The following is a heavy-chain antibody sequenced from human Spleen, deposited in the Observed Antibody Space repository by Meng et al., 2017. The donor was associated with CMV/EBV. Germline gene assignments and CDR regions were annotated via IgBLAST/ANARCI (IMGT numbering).Heavy chain of an antibody. Sequence: GESLKISCAASGFTFSSYAMHWVRQAPGKGLEWVAIISYDGSNKYYADSVKGRFTISRDNSKNTLYLQMNSLRAEDTAVYYCARDSIPYTAMATFVPSNWGQGTMVTVSS. CDR1: GFTFSSYA. J-gene: IGHJ3*01. CDR3: ARDSIPYTAMATFVPSN. CDR2: ISYDGSNK. V-gene: IGHV3-30*04. D-gene: IGHD5-18*01.